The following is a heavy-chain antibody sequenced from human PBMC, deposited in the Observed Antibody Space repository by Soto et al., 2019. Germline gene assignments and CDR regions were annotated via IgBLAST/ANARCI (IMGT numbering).Heavy chain of an antibody. J-gene: IGHJ3*02. Sequence: ESGGGLVKPGGSLRLSCAASGFTFSNAWMSWVRQAPGKGLEWVGRIKSKTDGGTTDYAAPVKGRFTISRDDSKNTLYLQMNSLKTEDTAVYYCTTLWDIVVVTAIPAAFDIWGQGTMVTVSS. V-gene: IGHV3-15*01. CDR1: GFTFSNAW. D-gene: IGHD2-21*02. CDR2: IKSKTDGGTT. CDR3: TTLWDIVVVTAIPAAFDI.